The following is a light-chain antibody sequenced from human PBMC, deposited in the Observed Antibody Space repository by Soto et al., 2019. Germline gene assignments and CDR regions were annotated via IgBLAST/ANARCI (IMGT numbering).Light chain of an antibody. CDR1: QSISSW. CDR2: KAS. J-gene: IGKJ1*01. Sequence: DIQMTQSPSTLSASVGDRVTITCRASQSISSWLAWYQQKPGKAPKLLIYKASSLESGVPSRFSGSGSGTEFTLTISSLQPDDFATYYCQQYNSYSPAWTFGXGX. V-gene: IGKV1-5*03. CDR3: QQYNSYSPAWT.